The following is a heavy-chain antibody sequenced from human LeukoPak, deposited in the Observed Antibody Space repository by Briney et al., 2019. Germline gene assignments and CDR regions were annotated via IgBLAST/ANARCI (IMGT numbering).Heavy chain of an antibody. J-gene: IGHJ4*02. CDR3: ARSNEDIVVVPAAM. V-gene: IGHV4-59*01. D-gene: IGHD2-2*01. CDR1: GSSISSYY. Sequence: SEALSLTCTVSGSSISSYYWSWIRQAPGKGLEWIGYIYYRGSNNYNPSLKSRVTISVDKSKNQFSLKLSAVTAADTAVYFCARSNEDIVVVPAAMWGQGNLVTVSS. CDR2: IYYRGSN.